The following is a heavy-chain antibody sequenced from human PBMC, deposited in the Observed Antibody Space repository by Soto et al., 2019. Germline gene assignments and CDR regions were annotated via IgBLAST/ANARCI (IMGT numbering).Heavy chain of an antibody. Sequence: QVQLVQSGAEVRKPGSSVKVSCKASGGTFSRHAISWVRQAPGQGLEWMGGIIPIFGTANHAQKFQGRVTIIADESTSTVYKELSSLRSEDTAMYYCSRGWGYDSNDYYYAYLGQGTLV. CDR2: IIPIFGTA. D-gene: IGHD3-22*01. CDR1: GGTFSRHA. J-gene: IGHJ4*02. V-gene: IGHV1-69*01. CDR3: SRGWGYDSNDYYYAY.